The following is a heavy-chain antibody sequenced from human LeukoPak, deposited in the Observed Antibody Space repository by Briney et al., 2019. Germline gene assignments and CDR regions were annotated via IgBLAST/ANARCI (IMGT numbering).Heavy chain of an antibody. D-gene: IGHD3-10*01. J-gene: IGHJ5*02. CDR2: IKQDGSEK. Sequence: GGSLRLSCAVSGFSVSGYWMTWVRQAPGKGLEWVANIKQDGSEKNYVDSVKGRFTISRDNAKNSLYLQMNSLRAEDTALYYCAKGSMVRGVNSLNWFDPWGQGTLVTVSS. V-gene: IGHV3-7*03. CDR1: GFSVSGYW. CDR3: AKGSMVRGVNSLNWFDP.